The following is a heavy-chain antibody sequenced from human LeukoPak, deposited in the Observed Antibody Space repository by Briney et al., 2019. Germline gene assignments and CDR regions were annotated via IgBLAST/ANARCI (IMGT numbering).Heavy chain of an antibody. CDR3: AREKRGYSYGYCLDY. D-gene: IGHD5-18*01. J-gene: IGHJ4*02. CDR2: ISSSSSTI. V-gene: IGHV3-48*01. Sequence: PGGSLRLSCAASGFTFSSYSISWVRQAPGKGLEWVSYISSSSSTIYYADSVKGRFTISRDNAKNSLYLQMNSLRAEDTAVYYCAREKRGYSYGYCLDYWGQGTLVTVSS. CDR1: GFTFSSYS.